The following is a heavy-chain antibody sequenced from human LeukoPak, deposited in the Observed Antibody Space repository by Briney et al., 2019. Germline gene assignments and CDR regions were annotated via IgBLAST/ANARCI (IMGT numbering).Heavy chain of an antibody. CDR2: IYYSGST. CDR3: ARLSTMIVVVITT. D-gene: IGHD3-22*01. Sequence: SETLSLTCAVSGGSISSSDWWSWVRQPPGKGLEWIGSIYYSGSTYYNPSLKSRVTISVDTSKNQFSLKLSSVTAADTAVYYCARLSTMIVVVITTWGQGTLVTVSS. V-gene: IGHV4-39*01. CDR1: GGSISSSDW. J-gene: IGHJ5*02.